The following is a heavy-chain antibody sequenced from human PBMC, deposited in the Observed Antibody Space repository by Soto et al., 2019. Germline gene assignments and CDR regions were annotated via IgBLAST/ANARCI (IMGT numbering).Heavy chain of an antibody. V-gene: IGHV4-59*01. CDR2: IYYSGST. D-gene: IGHD4-4*01. CDR3: AGKYDYKDEFDY. J-gene: IGHJ4*02. Sequence: PSETLSLTCTVSGGSISSYYWSWIRQPPGKGLEWIGYIYYSGSTNYNPSLKSRVTISVDTSKNQFSLKLSSVTAADTAVYYCAGKYDYKDEFDYWGQGTLVTVSS. CDR1: GGSISSYY.